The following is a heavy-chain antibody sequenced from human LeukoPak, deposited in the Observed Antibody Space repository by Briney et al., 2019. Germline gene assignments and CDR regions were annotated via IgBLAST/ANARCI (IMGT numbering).Heavy chain of an antibody. CDR1: GFTFSTSW. CDR2: TNDDGTIT. V-gene: IGHV3-74*01. D-gene: IGHD3-9*01. Sequence: PGGSQRLSCAASGFTFSTSWMHWVRQAPGKGLVWVSRTNDDGTITTYADSVKGRLTTSRDNAKNSLYLQMNSLRDEDTAVYYCARTAYYDISTGYPYYFDYWGQGTLVTVSS. J-gene: IGHJ4*02. CDR3: ARTAYYDISTGYPYYFDY.